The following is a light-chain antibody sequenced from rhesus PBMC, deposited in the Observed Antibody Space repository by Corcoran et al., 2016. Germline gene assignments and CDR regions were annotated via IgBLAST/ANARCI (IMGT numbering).Light chain of an antibody. J-gene: IGKJ1*01. Sequence: EIVMTQSPATQSLSPGETATLSCRASESVGTYLAWYQPKPGQAPKLSVHSAYFRATGIPDRFSGSGSRTEFTRPITSLEPEDFGVYHCQQYNDLLPTFGQGTKVEIE. V-gene: IGKV3-40*03. CDR3: QQYNDLLPT. CDR2: SAY. CDR1: ESVGTY.